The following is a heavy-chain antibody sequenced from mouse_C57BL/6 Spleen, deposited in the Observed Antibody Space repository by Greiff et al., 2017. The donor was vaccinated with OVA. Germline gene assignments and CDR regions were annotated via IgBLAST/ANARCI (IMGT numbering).Heavy chain of an antibody. Sequence: QVQLKQSGAELARPGASVKLSCKASGYTFTSYGISWVKQRTGQGLEWIGEIYPRSGNTYYNEKFKGKSTLTADKSSSTAYMELRSLTSEDSAVYFCASYGSSYVFDYWGQGTTLTVSS. J-gene: IGHJ2*01. CDR3: ASYGSSYVFDY. CDR2: IYPRSGNT. D-gene: IGHD1-1*01. CDR1: GYTFTSYG. V-gene: IGHV1-81*01.